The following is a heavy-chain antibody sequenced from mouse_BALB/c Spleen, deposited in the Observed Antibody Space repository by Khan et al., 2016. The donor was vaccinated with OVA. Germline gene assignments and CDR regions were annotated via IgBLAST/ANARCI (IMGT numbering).Heavy chain of an antibody. V-gene: IGHV5-15*02. CDR1: GFTFSDYG. Sequence: EVELVESGGGIVQPGGSRKLSCAASGFTFSDYGMAWVRQAPGKGPEWVAFISDLAYSIYYADTVTGRFTISRENAKNTLYLQMSSVRSEDTAMXYCARGGGTAPFAYWGQGTLVTVSA. D-gene: IGHD4-1*01. CDR3: ARGGGTAPFAY. CDR2: ISDLAYSI. J-gene: IGHJ3*01.